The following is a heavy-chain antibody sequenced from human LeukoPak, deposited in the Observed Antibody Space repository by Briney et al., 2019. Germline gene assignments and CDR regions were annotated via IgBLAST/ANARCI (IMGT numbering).Heavy chain of an antibody. D-gene: IGHD6-6*01. CDR1: GFSFSGHW. CDR2: ISPTGSTT. J-gene: IGHJ4*02. V-gene: IGHV3-74*01. Sequence: GGSLRLSCTASGFSFSGHWMHWARQLPGKGLVWVSRISPTGSTTSYADSVEGRFTVSRDNARNTLYLQVNNLRAEDTAVYYCARGPNSNWSGLDFWGQGTLLTVSS. CDR3: ARGPNSNWSGLDF.